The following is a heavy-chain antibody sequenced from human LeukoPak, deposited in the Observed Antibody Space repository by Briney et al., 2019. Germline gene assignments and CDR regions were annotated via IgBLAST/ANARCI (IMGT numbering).Heavy chain of an antibody. D-gene: IGHD2-2*01. CDR2: INHSGSN. V-gene: IGHV4-34*01. CDR1: GGSFSGHY. J-gene: IGHJ3*02. Sequence: SENLSLTCAVYGGSFSGHYWSWIRQPPGKGLEWIGEINHSGSNNYNTSLKRRVTISVDTSKNQFSLKLSSVTAADTAVYYCATPYCSSTSCYEGDAFDIWGQGTMVTVSS. CDR3: ATPYCSSTSCYEGDAFDI.